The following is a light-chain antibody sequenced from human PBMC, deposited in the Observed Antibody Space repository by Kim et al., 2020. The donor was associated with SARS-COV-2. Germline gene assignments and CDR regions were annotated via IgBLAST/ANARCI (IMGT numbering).Light chain of an antibody. J-gene: IGLJ3*02. Sequence: QSVLTQPPSVSGPPGQRVTISCSGSNSNLGSNTVNWYQQLPGTAPKLLVYGDDHRPSGVPDRFSGSKSGTSASLAISGLQSDDEANYHCAAWDDTLNAWVFGGGTQLTVL. CDR1: NSNLGSNT. V-gene: IGLV1-44*01. CDR2: GDD. CDR3: AAWDDTLNAWV.